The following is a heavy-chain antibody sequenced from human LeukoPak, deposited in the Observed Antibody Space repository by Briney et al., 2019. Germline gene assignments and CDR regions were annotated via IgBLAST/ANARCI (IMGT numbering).Heavy chain of an antibody. V-gene: IGHV1-2*02. J-gene: IGHJ4*02. D-gene: IGHD3-22*01. CDR3: APSSGYYPYYFDY. CDR1: GYTFTGYY. Sequence: ASVKVSCKASGYTFTGYYMHWVRQAPGQGLEWMGWINPNSGGTNHAQKFQGRVTMTRDTSISTAYMELSRLRSDDTAVYYCAPSSGYYPYYFDYWGQGTLVTVSS. CDR2: INPNSGGT.